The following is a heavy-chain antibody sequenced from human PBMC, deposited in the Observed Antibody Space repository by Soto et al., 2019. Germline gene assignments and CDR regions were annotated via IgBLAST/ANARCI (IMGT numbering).Heavy chain of an antibody. Sequence: EVQLVESGGGLVQPGGSLRLSCAASGFTFSSYSMNWVRQAPGKGLEWVSYISSSSSTIYYADSVKGRFTISRDNAKNSLYLQMNSLRAEDTAVYYCARDRDSSFMLSGYWGQGTLVTVSS. D-gene: IGHD6-6*01. CDR2: ISSSSSTI. CDR1: GFTFSSYS. V-gene: IGHV3-48*01. CDR3: ARDRDSSFMLSGY. J-gene: IGHJ4*02.